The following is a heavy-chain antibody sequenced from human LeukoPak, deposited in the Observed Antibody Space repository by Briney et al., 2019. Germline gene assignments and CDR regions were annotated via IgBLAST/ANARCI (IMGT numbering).Heavy chain of an antibody. CDR1: GGSVNSGNYY. CDR3: ARVPAAADWYFGL. D-gene: IGHD2-2*01. V-gene: IGHV4-61*02. J-gene: IGHJ2*01. Sequence: SETLSLTCTVSGGSVNSGNYYWTWIRQPAGKGLEWIGRIYTSGSTNYNPSLKSRVTISIDASKNQFSLRLSSVTAADTAVYYCARVPAAADWYFGLWGRGTLVTVSS. CDR2: IYTSGST.